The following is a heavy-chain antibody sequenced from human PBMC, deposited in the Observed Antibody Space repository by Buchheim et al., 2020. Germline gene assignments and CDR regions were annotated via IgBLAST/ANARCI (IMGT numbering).Heavy chain of an antibody. CDR2: VYYSATT. CDR3: ASIGAYIYGSNWGFFDS. CDR1: GGSISSNTYH. V-gene: IGHV4-39*07. D-gene: IGHD5-18*01. J-gene: IGHJ4*02. Sequence: QLQLQESGPGLVKPSETLSLTCTVSGGSISSNTYHWGWIRRPPGKGLEWIGSVYYSATTYYSTSLKSRVTISVDSPKNPFSLKLTSVTAADTAVYYCASIGAYIYGSNWGFFDSWGPGAL.